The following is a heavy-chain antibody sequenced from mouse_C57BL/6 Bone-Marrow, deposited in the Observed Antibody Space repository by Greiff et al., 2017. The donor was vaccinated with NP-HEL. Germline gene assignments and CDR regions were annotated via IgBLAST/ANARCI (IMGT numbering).Heavy chain of an antibody. CDR2: IYPGNSDT. Sequence: EVKLQESGTVLARPGASVKMSCKTSGYTFTSYWMHWVKQRPGQGLEWIGAIYPGNSDTSYNQKFKGKAKLTAVTSASTAYMELSSLTNEDSAVYYCTRWGYYYGSSYDAMDYWGQGTSVTVSS. CDR1: GYTFTSYW. J-gene: IGHJ4*01. CDR3: TRWGYYYGSSYDAMDY. D-gene: IGHD1-1*01. V-gene: IGHV1-5*01.